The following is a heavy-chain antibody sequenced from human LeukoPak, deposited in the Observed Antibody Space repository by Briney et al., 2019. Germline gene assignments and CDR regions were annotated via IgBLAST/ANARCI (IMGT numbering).Heavy chain of an antibody. CDR2: ISGYNGKR. CDR1: GYTFTNYG. Sequence: AAVKVSCKASGYTFTNYGVSWVRQAPGQGLEWMGGISGYNGKRKYAQKFQGRVTMTTDTSTSTASMELRSLRSDDTAVYYGARCSYIKTAMADDAFDIWGQGTMVTVSS. J-gene: IGHJ3*02. D-gene: IGHD6-19*01. CDR3: ARCSYIKTAMADDAFDI. V-gene: IGHV1-18*04.